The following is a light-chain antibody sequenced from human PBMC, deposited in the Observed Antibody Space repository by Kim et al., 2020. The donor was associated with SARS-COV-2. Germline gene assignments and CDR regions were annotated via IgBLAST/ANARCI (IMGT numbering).Light chain of an antibody. CDR3: QVWDSASDQWV. Sequence: APVKTATITAGRNNIGPNSVHWYKQKPGQAPILVIFFDSDRPSVSPERFSGSNSGNTAALTISRVEAGDEADYFCQVWDSASDQWVFGGGTQLTVL. J-gene: IGLJ3*02. CDR1: NIGPNS. V-gene: IGLV3-21*01. CDR2: FDS.